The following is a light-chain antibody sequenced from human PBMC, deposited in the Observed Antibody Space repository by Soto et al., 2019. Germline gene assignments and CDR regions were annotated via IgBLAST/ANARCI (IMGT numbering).Light chain of an antibody. J-gene: IGKJ1*01. Sequence: EIVLTQSPATLSLSPGERATLSCRASQTVGRSLAWYQQKPGQAPRLLISDASNRATGIPARFSGSGSGTDFTLTISSLESEDFAVYYCQQYNNWPVTFGQGTKVDIK. CDR1: QTVGRS. CDR3: QQYNNWPVT. V-gene: IGKV3-11*01. CDR2: DAS.